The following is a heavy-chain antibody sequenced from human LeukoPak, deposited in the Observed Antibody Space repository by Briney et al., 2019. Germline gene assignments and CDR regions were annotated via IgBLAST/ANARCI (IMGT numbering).Heavy chain of an antibody. CDR1: GYTFSVTGWY. CDR2: IYPYTGAT. D-gene: IGHD3-10*01. V-gene: IGHV1-2*02. Sequence: GDSVKVSCKASGYTFSVTGWYLYWLRQAPGQGLECMGWIYPYTGATHYAQKFQGRVAMTRDTSISTAYMELSRLRPDDTAVYYCARDGPAQMVDFDYWGQGTLVTVSS. CDR3: ARDGPAQMVDFDY. J-gene: IGHJ4*02.